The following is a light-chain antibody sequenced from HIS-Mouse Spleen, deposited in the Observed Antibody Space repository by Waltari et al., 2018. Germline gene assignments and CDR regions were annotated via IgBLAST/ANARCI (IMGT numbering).Light chain of an antibody. V-gene: IGLV3-9*01. CDR1: NIGSKN. CDR2: RDS. CDR3: QVWDSSTVV. Sequence: SYELTQPLSVSVALGQTARITCGGNNIGSKNVHWYQQKPGQAPVLVIYRDSNRPSGIPGRFSGSNSGNTATLTISEAQAGDEADYYCQVWDSSTVVFGGGTKLTIL. J-gene: IGLJ2*01.